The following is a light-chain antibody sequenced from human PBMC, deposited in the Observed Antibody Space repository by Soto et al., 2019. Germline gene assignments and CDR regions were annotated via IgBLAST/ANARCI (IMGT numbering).Light chain of an antibody. Sequence: QSALTQPASVSGSPGQSITISCTGTSSDVGNYNLVSWYQQFPGKAPKLIIYEGSRRSSGVSNRFSGSKSGNTASLTISGLQAEDEADYYCCSYAGSFTFDVFGGGTKLTVL. CDR3: CSYAGSFTFDV. J-gene: IGLJ2*01. V-gene: IGLV2-23*03. CDR1: SSDVGNYNL. CDR2: EGS.